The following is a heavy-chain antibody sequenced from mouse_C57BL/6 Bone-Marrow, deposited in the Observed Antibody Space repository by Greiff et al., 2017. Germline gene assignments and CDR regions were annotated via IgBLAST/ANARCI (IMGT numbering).Heavy chain of an antibody. CDR1: GYAFTNYL. D-gene: IGHD1-1*01. J-gene: IGHJ2*01. V-gene: IGHV1-54*01. CDR2: INPGSGGT. Sequence: VQLKESGAELVRPGTSVKVSCKASGYAFTNYLIEWVKQRPGQGLEWIGVINPGSGGTNYNEKFKGKATLTADKSSSTAYMQLSSLTSEDSAVYFCARRLTTVLDYWGQGTTLTVSS. CDR3: ARRLTTVLDY.